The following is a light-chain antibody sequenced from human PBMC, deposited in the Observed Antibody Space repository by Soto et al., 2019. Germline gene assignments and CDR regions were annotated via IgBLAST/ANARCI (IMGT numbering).Light chain of an antibody. Sequence: QSALTQPASVSGSPGQSITISCTGTTSDVGSYNLVSWYQRHPAKAPKLMIYEGSKRPSGVSNRFSGSKSGNTASLTISGLQAEDEADYYCCSYAGSSTYVFGTGTKLTVL. V-gene: IGLV2-23*01. CDR1: TSDVGSYNL. CDR2: EGS. CDR3: CSYAGSSTYV. J-gene: IGLJ1*01.